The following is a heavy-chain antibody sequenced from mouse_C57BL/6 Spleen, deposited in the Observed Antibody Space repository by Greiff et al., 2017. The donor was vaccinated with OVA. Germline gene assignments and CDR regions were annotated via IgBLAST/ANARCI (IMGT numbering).Heavy chain of an antibody. J-gene: IGHJ2*01. CDR3: AREGYRYYFDY. D-gene: IGHD2-14*01. V-gene: IGHV3-6*01. CDR1: GYSITSGYY. Sequence: VQLQQSGPGLVKPSQSLSLTCSVTGYSITSGYYWNWIRQFPGNKLEWMGYISYDGSNNYNPSLKNRISITRDTSKNQFFLKLNSVTTEDTATYYCAREGYRYYFDYWGQGTTLTVSS. CDR2: ISYDGSN.